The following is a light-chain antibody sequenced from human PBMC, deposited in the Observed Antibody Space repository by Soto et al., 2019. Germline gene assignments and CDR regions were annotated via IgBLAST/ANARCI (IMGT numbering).Light chain of an antibody. Sequence: EIVLTQSPCSLSLSPGDRATLSCRASQSVRNNYLAWYQQRPGQAPRLLIYGASTRAAGIPDRFSGGGSGTDFTLTISRLEPEDFAVYYCQLFSSYPLTFGGGSKVDI. J-gene: IGKJ4*01. CDR1: QSVRNNY. CDR3: QLFSSYPLT. V-gene: IGKV3-20*01. CDR2: GAS.